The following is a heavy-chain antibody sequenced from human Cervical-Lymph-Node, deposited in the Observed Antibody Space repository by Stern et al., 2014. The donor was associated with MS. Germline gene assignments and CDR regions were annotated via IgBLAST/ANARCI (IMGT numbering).Heavy chain of an antibody. CDR3: ARELNWNDIFTNVFDI. CDR2: INAKSGIT. Sequence: QAQLGQSGAEVKKSGASVKVSCKASGYTFSDHYMPWVRQAPGQGLEWMGWINAKSGITTYAQKFQGRVTMTRDTSISTAYMELSSLRSDDTAVYYCARELNWNDIFTNVFDIWGQGTMVTVSS. CDR1: GYTFSDHY. J-gene: IGHJ3*02. V-gene: IGHV1-2*02. D-gene: IGHD1-20*01.